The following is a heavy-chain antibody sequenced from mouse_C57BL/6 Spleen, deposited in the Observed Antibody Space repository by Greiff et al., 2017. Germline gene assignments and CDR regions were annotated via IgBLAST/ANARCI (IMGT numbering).Heavy chain of an antibody. CDR3: TRVYYGPNWYFDV. CDR2: ISSGGDYI. CDR1: GFTFSSYA. V-gene: IGHV5-9-1*02. D-gene: IGHD2-1*01. J-gene: IGHJ1*03. Sequence: EVQGVESGEGLVKPGGSLKLSCAASGFTFSSYAMSWVRQTPEKRLEWVAYISSGGDYIYYADTVKGRFTISRDNARNTLYLQMSSLKSEDTAMYYCTRVYYGPNWYFDVWGTGTTVTVSS.